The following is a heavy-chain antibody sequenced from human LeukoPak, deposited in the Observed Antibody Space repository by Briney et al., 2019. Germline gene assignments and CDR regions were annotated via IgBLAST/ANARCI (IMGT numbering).Heavy chain of an antibody. D-gene: IGHD4-17*01. CDR1: GFTFSRYA. V-gene: IGHV3-30*01. CDR3: AKRPSDYGDYVSYFDY. J-gene: IGHJ4*02. Sequence: GESLRLSCAASGFTFSRYAMHWVRQAPGKGLEWLTILSSDGTNKYYSDSVKGRFTISRDNSKDTLYLQMNSLRDEDTAVYYCAKRPSDYGDYVSYFDYWGQGTLVTVSS. CDR2: LSSDGTNK.